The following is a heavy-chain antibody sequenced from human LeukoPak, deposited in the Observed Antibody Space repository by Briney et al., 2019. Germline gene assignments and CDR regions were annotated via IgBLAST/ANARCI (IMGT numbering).Heavy chain of an antibody. CDR2: IKEDGSEK. D-gene: IGHD6-6*01. Sequence: GGSLRLSCAASGFTFSSYWMSWVRQAPGKGLEWVANIKEDGSEKFHVGSVRGRFTISRDNAKNSLYLQMNSLRAEDTAVYYCATDEYSSSSGYWGQGTLVTVSS. CDR1: GFTFSSYW. V-gene: IGHV3-7*01. J-gene: IGHJ4*02. CDR3: ATDEYSSSSGY.